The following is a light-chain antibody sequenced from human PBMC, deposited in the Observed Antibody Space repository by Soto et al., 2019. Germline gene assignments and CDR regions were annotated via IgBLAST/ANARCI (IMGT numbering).Light chain of an antibody. V-gene: IGLV2-8*01. CDR2: EVT. Sequence: QSALTQPPSASGSGGQSVTISCTGTSVDINYVSWFQQHPGKAPKLIICEVTKRPSGVPDRFSGSKSGNTASLTVSGLQDDDEAYYYCSSYAGRDIWVFGGGTKLTVL. J-gene: IGLJ3*02. CDR1: SVDINY. CDR3: SSYAGRDIWV.